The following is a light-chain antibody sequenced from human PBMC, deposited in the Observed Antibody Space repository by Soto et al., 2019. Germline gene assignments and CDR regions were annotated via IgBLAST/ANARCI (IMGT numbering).Light chain of an antibody. CDR1: SSDVGDYNY. CDR2: DVS. J-gene: IGLJ1*01. CDR3: CSYAGSYTLYV. Sequence: QSALTQPRSVSGSPGQSVTISCTGTSSDVGDYNYVSWYQQHPGKAPKLMIYDVSKRPSGVPDRFSGSKSGNTAYLTISGLQAEDEADYYCCSYAGSYTLYVFGTGTKLTVL. V-gene: IGLV2-11*01.